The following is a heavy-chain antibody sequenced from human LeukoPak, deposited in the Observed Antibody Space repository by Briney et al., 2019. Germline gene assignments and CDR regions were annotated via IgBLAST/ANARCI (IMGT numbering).Heavy chain of an antibody. CDR2: IYYSGST. V-gene: IGHV4-59*01. J-gene: IGHJ4*02. CDR3: AREDFSRITGTNYFDY. CDR1: GGSISSYY. Sequence: SETLSPTCTVSGGSISSYYWSWIRQPPGKGLEWIGYIYYSGSTNYNPSLKSRVTISVDTSKNQFSLKLSSVTAADTAVYYCAREDFSRITGTNYFDYWGQGTLVTVSS. D-gene: IGHD1-20*01.